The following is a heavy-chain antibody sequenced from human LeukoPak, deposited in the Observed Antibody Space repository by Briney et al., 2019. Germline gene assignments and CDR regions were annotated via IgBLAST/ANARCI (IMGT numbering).Heavy chain of an antibody. V-gene: IGHV3-74*01. CDR2: INRGGSST. Sequence: GGSLRLSCAASGFTFSTYWMHWVRQARGKGLVWVSLINRGGSSTSYADSVKGRFTISRDNAKNTVYMQMNSLRAEDTAVYYCARGDEYTYGYFDYWGQGTLVTVSS. CDR3: ARGDEYTYGYFDY. J-gene: IGHJ4*02. D-gene: IGHD5-18*01. CDR1: GFTFSTYW.